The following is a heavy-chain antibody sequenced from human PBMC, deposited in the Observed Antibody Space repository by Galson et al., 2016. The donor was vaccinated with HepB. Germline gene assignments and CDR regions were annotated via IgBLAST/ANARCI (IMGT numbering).Heavy chain of an antibody. D-gene: IGHD1-1*01. Sequence: SETLSLTCTVSGGSISSHYWTWIRQPPGKGLEWIGHIYNSWNTNYNPSLKSRVTISEDTSKNQFSLRLSSVTAADTAVYYCVKVDIQLRRFDPWGQGTLVTVSS. CDR2: IYNSWNT. CDR3: VKVDIQLRRFDP. CDR1: GGSISSHY. J-gene: IGHJ5*02. V-gene: IGHV4-59*11.